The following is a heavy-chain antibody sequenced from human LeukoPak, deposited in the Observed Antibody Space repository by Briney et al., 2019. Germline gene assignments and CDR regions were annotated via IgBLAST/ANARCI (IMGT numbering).Heavy chain of an antibody. D-gene: IGHD3-22*01. CDR1: GYTFTGYY. V-gene: IGHV1-2*02. CDR2: INPNSGGT. J-gene: IGHJ3*02. Sequence: ASVKVSCKASGYTFTGYYMHWVRQAPGQGLEWMGWINPNSGGTNYAQKFQGRVTMTRDTSISPAYMELSRLTSHDTAVYYCARYHYYDISGYYGGVDAFDIWGQGTMVTVPP. CDR3: ARYHYYDISGYYGGVDAFDI.